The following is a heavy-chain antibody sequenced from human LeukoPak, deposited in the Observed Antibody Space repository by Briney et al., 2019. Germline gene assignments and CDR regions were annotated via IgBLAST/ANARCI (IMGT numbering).Heavy chain of an antibody. J-gene: IGHJ4*02. V-gene: IGHV5-51*01. D-gene: IGHD2/OR15-2a*01. CDR2: IYPCDSDT. CDR3: ARHKIEYSTLSPFDY. CDR1: GYNFTNYW. Sequence: GESLKISCKGSGYNFTNYWIGWVRQMPGKGLEWMGIIYPCDSDTRYSPSFQGQVTISVDKSISTAYLQWSSLKASDTALYYCARHKIEYSTLSPFDYWGQGTLVTVSS.